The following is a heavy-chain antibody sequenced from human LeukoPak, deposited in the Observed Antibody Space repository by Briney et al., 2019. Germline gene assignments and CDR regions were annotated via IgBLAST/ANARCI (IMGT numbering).Heavy chain of an antibody. D-gene: IGHD5-18*01. Sequence: GASVKVSCKASGGTFSSYAISWVRQAPGQGLEWMGGIIPIFGTANYAQKFQGRVTITADESTSTAYMELSSLRSEDTAVYYCARDDTAMVTPFDYWGQGTLVTVSS. CDR1: GGTFSSYA. V-gene: IGHV1-69*13. CDR3: ARDDTAMVTPFDY. J-gene: IGHJ4*02. CDR2: IIPIFGTA.